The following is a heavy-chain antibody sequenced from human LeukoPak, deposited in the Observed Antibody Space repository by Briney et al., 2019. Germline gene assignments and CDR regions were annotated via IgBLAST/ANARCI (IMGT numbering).Heavy chain of an antibody. CDR2: ISAYNGNT. D-gene: IGHD2-2*01. Sequence: GASVKVSCKASGYTFTSYGISWVRQAPGQGLEWMGWISAYNGNTNYAQKLQGRVTMTTDTSTSTAYMELRSLRSDDTAVYYCARDLVMPRWAIVVVPAAIVYYYGMDVWGQGTTVTVSS. V-gene: IGHV1-18*01. CDR3: ARDLVMPRWAIVVVPAAIVYYYGMDV. J-gene: IGHJ6*02. CDR1: GYTFTSYG.